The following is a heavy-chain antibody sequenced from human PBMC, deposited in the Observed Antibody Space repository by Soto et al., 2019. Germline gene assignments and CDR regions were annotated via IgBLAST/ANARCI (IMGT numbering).Heavy chain of an antibody. V-gene: IGHV5-10-1*01. Sequence: RGESLKISCKGSGYSFTSYWISWVRQMPGKGLEWMGRIDPSDSYTSYSPSFQGHVTISADKSISTAYLQWSSLKASDTAMYYCARLEYYYDSSGLPGPFDPWGQGTLVTVSS. CDR3: ARLEYYYDSSGLPGPFDP. D-gene: IGHD3-22*01. CDR2: IDPSDSYT. CDR1: GYSFTSYW. J-gene: IGHJ5*02.